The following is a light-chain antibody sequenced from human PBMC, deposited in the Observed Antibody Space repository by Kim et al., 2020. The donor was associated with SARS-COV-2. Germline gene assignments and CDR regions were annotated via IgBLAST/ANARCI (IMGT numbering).Light chain of an antibody. CDR3: QKFNSAPRT. V-gene: IGKV1-27*01. CDR2: ATS. CDR1: QDISTY. J-gene: IGKJ1*01. Sequence: ASVGDRVTITCRASQDISTYLSWYQLKPGKVPKLLIYATSTLQSGVPSRFSGSGSGTDFTLTISSLQPEDVATYYCQKFNSAPRTFGQGTKVDIK.